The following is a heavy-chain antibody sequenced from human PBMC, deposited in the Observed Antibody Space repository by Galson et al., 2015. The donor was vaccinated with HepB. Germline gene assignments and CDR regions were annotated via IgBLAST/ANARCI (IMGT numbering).Heavy chain of an antibody. V-gene: IGHV1-18*01. Sequence: SVKVSCKASGYSFTSYGISWVRQAPGQGLEWMGWISAYNGNTNYAQKLQGRVTMTTDTSTSTAYMELRSLRSDDTAVYYCARDSPYGSGNYIGYYMDVWGKGTTLTVSS. D-gene: IGHD3-10*01. CDR1: GYSFTSYG. CDR2: ISAYNGNT. CDR3: ARDSPYGSGNYIGYYMDV. J-gene: IGHJ6*03.